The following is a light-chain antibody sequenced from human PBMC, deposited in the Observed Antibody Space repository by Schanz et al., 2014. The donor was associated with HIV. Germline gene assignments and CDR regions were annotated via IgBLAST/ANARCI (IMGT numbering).Light chain of an antibody. V-gene: IGKV1-12*01. J-gene: IGKJ4*01. Sequence: DIQMTQSPSSVSASVGDRVTITCRASQGISNWLAWYQQKPGKAPDLLIYGATNLQGGVPPRFSGSGSGTDFTLTISSLQPEDFATYYCQQANSFPPTFGGGTKVEIK. CDR2: GAT. CDR1: QGISNW. CDR3: QQANSFPPT.